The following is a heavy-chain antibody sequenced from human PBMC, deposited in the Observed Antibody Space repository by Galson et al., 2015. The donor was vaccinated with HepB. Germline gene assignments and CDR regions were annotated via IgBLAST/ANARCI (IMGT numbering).Heavy chain of an antibody. V-gene: IGHV4-34*01. CDR2: INHSGYT. Sequence: TLSLTCDVHGGSFSGYYWSWIRQPPGKGLEWIGEINHSGYTSYNPSLQSRVTISVDRSKNQLSLTLSSVTAADTAVYYCARLGSSWRDYYYYAMDVWGQGTTVTVSS. CDR1: GGSFSGYY. J-gene: IGHJ6*02. D-gene: IGHD6-13*01. CDR3: ARLGSSWRDYYYYAMDV.